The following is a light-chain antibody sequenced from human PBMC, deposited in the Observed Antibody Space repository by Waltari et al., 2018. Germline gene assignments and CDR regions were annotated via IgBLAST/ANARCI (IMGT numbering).Light chain of an antibody. CDR2: WAS. J-gene: IGKJ4*01. Sequence: DIVMTQSPDSLAVSLGERATINCKSSQSVLYSSNNKNYLAWYQQQPGQPPKLLIYWASTRESGVPDRFSGSGSGTDFTLTISSLQAEDVAVYSCQQYYSTPLLTFGGGTKVEIK. V-gene: IGKV4-1*01. CDR1: QSVLYSSNNKNY. CDR3: QQYYSTPLLT.